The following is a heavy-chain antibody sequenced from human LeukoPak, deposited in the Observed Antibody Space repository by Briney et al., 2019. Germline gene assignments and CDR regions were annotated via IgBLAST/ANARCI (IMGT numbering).Heavy chain of an antibody. CDR1: GGSFSGYY. Sequence: PSETLSLTCAVYGGSFSGYYWSWIRQPPGKGLEWIGEINHSGSTNYNPSLKSRVTISVDTSKNQFSLKLSSVTAADTAVYYCAILPGSGGYSAGAFDIWGQGTMVTVSS. D-gene: IGHD1-26*01. J-gene: IGHJ3*02. CDR3: AILPGSGGYSAGAFDI. V-gene: IGHV4-34*01. CDR2: INHSGST.